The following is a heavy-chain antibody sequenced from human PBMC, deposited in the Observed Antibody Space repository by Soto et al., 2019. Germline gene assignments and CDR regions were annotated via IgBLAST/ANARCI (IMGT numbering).Heavy chain of an antibody. V-gene: IGHV3-30*04. J-gene: IGHJ3*02. D-gene: IGHD2-21*01. CDR2: ISYDGSNK. CDR3: ARVLKHQGSGFESHDAFDI. Sequence: GGSLRLSCAASGFTFSSYAMHWVRQAPGKGLEWVAVISYDGSNKYYADSVKGRFTISRDNSKNTLYLQMNSLRAEDTAVYYCARVLKHQGSGFESHDAFDIWGQGTMVTVSS. CDR1: GFTFSSYA.